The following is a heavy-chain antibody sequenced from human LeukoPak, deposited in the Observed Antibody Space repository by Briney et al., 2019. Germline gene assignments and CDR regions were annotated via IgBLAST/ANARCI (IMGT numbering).Heavy chain of an antibody. J-gene: IGHJ5*02. V-gene: IGHV4-34*01. Sequence: GSLRLSCTASGFTFSGAWMTWVRQAPGKGLEWIGEINHSGSTNYNPSLKSRVTISVDTSKNQFSLKLSSVTAADTAVYYCARVAAAGLNWFDPWGQGTLVTVSS. CDR3: ARVAAAGLNWFDP. D-gene: IGHD6-13*01. CDR2: INHSGST. CDR1: GFTFSGAW.